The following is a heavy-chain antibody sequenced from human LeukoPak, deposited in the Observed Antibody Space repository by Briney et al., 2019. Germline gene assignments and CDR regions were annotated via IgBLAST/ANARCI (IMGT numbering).Heavy chain of an antibody. CDR2: INYSGST. V-gene: IGHV4-39*01. CDR1: GGSISSYY. Sequence: SETLSLTCTVSGGSISSYYWSWIRQPPGEGLEWIASINYSGSTYYNPSLKSRVTISVDTSENQFSLKLSSVTAADTAVYYCARYVVYGSGKYYFDYWGQGTLVTVSS. CDR3: ARYVVYGSGKYYFDY. D-gene: IGHD3-10*01. J-gene: IGHJ4*02.